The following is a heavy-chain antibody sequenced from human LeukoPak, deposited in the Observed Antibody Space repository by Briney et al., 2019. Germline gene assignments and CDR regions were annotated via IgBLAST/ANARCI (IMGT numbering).Heavy chain of an antibody. CDR1: GGSISSGSYY. V-gene: IGHV4-61*02. CDR2: IYTSGST. D-gene: IGHD1-1*01. Sequence: SSGTLSLTCTVSGGSISSGSYYWSWIRQPAGKGLEWIGRIYTSGSTYYNPSLKSRVTISVDTSKNQFSLRLSSVTAADTAVYYCARGSGTTGTIYMDVWGKGITVTVSS. J-gene: IGHJ6*03. CDR3: ARGSGTTGTIYMDV.